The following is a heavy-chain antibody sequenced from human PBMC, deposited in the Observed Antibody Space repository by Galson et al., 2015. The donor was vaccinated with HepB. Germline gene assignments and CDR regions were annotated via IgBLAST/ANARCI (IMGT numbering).Heavy chain of an antibody. CDR1: GFTVSSNY. D-gene: IGHD4-23*01. V-gene: IGHV3-66*01. J-gene: IGHJ3*02. CDR2: IYSGGST. Sequence: SLRLSCAASGFTVSSNYMSWARQAPGKGLEWVSVIYSGGSTYYADSVKGRFTISRDNSKNTLYLQMNSLRAEDTAVYYCARDGDYGGNYYDAFDIWGQGTMVTVSS. CDR3: ARDGDYGGNYYDAFDI.